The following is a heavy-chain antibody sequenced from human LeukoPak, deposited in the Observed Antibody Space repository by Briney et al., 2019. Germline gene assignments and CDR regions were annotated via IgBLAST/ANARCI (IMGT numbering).Heavy chain of an antibody. D-gene: IGHD4-11*01. J-gene: IGHJ6*03. V-gene: IGHV1-2*02. CDR1: GYTFTGYY. CDR2: INPNSGGT. Sequence: ASVKVSCKASGYTFTGYYMHWVRQAPGQGLEWMGWINPNSGGTNYAQKFQGRVTMTRDTSISTAYMELSRLRSDDTAVYYCARSDYSNYYYYYYMDVWGKGTTVTVSS. CDR3: ARSDYSNYYYYYYMDV.